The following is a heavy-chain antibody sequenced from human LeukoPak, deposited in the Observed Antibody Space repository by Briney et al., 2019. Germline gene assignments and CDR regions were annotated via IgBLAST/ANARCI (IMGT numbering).Heavy chain of an antibody. CDR1: AGSISSYY. CDR3: ARDYSYGYFRYFDL. J-gene: IGHJ2*01. Sequence: PSETLSLTCTVSAGSISSYYWSWLRQPAGKGLEWIGRIYTSGSTNYNPSLKSRVTMSVDTSKNQFSLKLSSVTAADTAVYYCARDYSYGYFRYFDLWGRGTLVTVSS. CDR2: IYTSGST. D-gene: IGHD5-18*01. V-gene: IGHV4-4*07.